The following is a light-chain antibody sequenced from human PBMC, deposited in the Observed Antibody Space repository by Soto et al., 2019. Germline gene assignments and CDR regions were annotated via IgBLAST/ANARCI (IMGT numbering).Light chain of an antibody. Sequence: EVVLTQSPATLSVSPGERATLSCRASQSVSINLAWYQQKPGQAPRLLIYGASTRATGIPARFSGSRSGTDFTLTISSLQSEDFAVYSCQQYDNWPPEATFGQGAKVDTK. V-gene: IGKV3-15*01. CDR1: QSVSIN. CDR2: GAS. CDR3: QQYDNWPPEAT. J-gene: IGKJ1*01.